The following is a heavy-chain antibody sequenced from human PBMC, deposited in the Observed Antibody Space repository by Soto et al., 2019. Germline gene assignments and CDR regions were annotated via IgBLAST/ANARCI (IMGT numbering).Heavy chain of an antibody. V-gene: IGHV4-59*08. Sequence: SETLSLTCTVSGGSISSYYWTWIRQPPGKGLEWIGFIYNSGSTHYNPSLRSRVTISVDTSKNQFSLKLRSVTAADTAVYYCASMGYHYGLGSYPLDYWGQGTLVTVSS. CDR3: ASMGYHYGLGSYPLDY. J-gene: IGHJ4*02. CDR2: IYNSGST. D-gene: IGHD3-10*01. CDR1: GGSISSYY.